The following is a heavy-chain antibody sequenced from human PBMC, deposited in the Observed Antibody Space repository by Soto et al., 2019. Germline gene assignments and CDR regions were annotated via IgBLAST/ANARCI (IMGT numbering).Heavy chain of an antibody. CDR3: ARDQVSWAFDI. D-gene: IGHD1-20*01. CDR2: IIPILGIA. CDR1: GGTFSSYT. Sequence: QVQLVQSGAEVKKPGSSVKVSCKASGGTFSSYTISWVRQAPGQGLEWMGRIIPILGIANYAQKFQGRVTITADKSTSTAYMELSSLRSEDTAVYYCARDQVSWAFDIWGQGTMVTVSS. J-gene: IGHJ3*02. V-gene: IGHV1-69*08.